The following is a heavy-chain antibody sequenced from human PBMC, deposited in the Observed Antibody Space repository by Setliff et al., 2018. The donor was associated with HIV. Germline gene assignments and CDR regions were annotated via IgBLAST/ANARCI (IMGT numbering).Heavy chain of an antibody. CDR2: FDPEDNKI. V-gene: IGHV1-24*01. Sequence: ASVKVSCKVSGYTVTELSINWVRQAPGKGPEWMGGFDPEDNKIVYAQKFQGRVTTTEDTSTDTAYMGLSSLRPEDTAVYYCARERGVVIGSGNWYFDLWGRGTLVTVSS. D-gene: IGHD2-21*01. CDR3: ARERGVVIGSGNWYFDL. J-gene: IGHJ2*01. CDR1: GYTVTELS.